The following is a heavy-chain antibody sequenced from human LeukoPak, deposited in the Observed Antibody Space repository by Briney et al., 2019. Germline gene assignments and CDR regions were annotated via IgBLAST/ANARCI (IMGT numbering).Heavy chain of an antibody. CDR2: INPTGGST. CDR1: GYTFTSYY. CDR3: ARGHSSGWFPY. D-gene: IGHD6-19*01. J-gene: IGHJ4*02. V-gene: IGHV1-46*01. Sequence: GASVKVSCKASGYTFTSYYMHWVRQAPGQGLEWMGLINPTGGSTGYAQKFQGRVTMTRDMSTSTDYMELSSLRSEDTAIYYCARGHSSGWFPYWGQGTLVTVSS.